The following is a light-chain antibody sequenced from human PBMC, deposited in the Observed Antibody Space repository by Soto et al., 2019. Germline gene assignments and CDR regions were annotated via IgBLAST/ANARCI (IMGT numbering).Light chain of an antibody. J-gene: IGKJ5*01. CDR1: QSVNSN. CDR2: GIS. Sequence: EMMRTQSPAILSVSPGESATLSCRASQSVNSNYLAWYQQHPCQPPRLLIYGISTRATGIPARFSGSGSGTEFTPTISSLQSEDFAVYYCQQYNNWPPITFGQGTRLEIK. V-gene: IGKV3-15*01. CDR3: QQYNNWPPIT.